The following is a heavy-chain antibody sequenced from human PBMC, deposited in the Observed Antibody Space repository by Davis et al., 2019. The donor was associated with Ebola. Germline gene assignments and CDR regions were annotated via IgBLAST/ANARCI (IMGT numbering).Heavy chain of an antibody. CDR2: ISYDGSNK. CDR3: AGHDFWSGYSY. D-gene: IGHD3-3*01. V-gene: IGHV3-30*03. J-gene: IGHJ4*02. CDR1: GFTFSSYG. Sequence: GESLKISCAASGFTFSSYGMHWVRQAPGKGLEWVAVISYDGSNKYYADSVKGRFTISRDNSKNTLYLQMNSLRAEDTAVYYCAGHDFWSGYSYWGQGTLVTVSS.